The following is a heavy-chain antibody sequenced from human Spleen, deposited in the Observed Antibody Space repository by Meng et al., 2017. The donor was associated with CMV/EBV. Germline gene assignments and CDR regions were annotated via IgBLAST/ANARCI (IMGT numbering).Heavy chain of an antibody. CDR1: GDSVSSTSAA. J-gene: IGHJ4*02. Sequence: QVPLQQSGPGLVKPPPTSSITCASSGDSVSSTSAAWNWIRQSPSRGLEWLGRTYYRSKWYNDYAVSVKSRITINPDTSKNQFSLQLNSVTPEDTAVYYCARWGGDYGDYGLDYWGQGTLVTVSS. V-gene: IGHV6-1*01. D-gene: IGHD4-17*01. CDR3: ARWGGDYGDYGLDY. CDR2: TYYRSKWYN.